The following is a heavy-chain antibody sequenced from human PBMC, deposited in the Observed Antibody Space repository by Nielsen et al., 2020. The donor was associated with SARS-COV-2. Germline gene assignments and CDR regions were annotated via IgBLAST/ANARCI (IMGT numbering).Heavy chain of an antibody. J-gene: IGHJ2*01. V-gene: IGHV3-33*08. CDR1: GFTFSTLS. CDR3: ARDNGRWLRYRNWDFDL. CDR2: IWYAGSNK. D-gene: IGHD5-24*01. Sequence: GESLKISCAASGFTFSTLSMHWVRQAPGKGLEWVAVIWYAGSNKYYADYVKGRFTISRDNAKNSLYLQMNSLRAEDTAVYYCARDNGRWLRYRNWDFDLWGRVTLVTVSS.